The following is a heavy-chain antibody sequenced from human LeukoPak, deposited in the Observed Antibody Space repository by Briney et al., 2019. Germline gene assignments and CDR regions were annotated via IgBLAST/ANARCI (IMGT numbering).Heavy chain of an antibody. CDR2: INHSGST. J-gene: IGHJ4*02. Sequence: SETLSLTCAVYGGSFSGYYWSWIRQPPGKGLEWIGEINHSGSTNYNPPLKSRVTISVDTSKNQFSLKLSSVTAADTAVYYCASSVTTGDSSGYYNAAWNWGQGTLVTVSS. V-gene: IGHV4-34*01. CDR1: GGSFSGYY. CDR3: ASSVTTGDSSGYYNAAWN. D-gene: IGHD3-22*01.